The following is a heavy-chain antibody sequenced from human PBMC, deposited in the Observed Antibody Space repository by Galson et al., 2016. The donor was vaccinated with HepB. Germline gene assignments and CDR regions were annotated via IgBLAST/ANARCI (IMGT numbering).Heavy chain of an antibody. D-gene: IGHD1-26*01. CDR1: GGSISSYY. V-gene: IGHV4-59*01. CDR3: VKVGGAGYFDP. CDR2: IYYDGST. Sequence: ETLSLTCTVSGGSISSYYWPWIRQPPGKRLEWIGYIYYDGSTDYNPPLRSRVTMSVDTSKNQFSLKLSSVTAADTAVYYCVKVGGAGYFDPWGQGTLVTVSS. J-gene: IGHJ5*02.